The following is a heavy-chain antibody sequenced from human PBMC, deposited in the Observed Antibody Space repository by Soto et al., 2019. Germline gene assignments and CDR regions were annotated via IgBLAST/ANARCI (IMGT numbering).Heavy chain of an antibody. CDR3: ARVGKTYYDILAGYSSYYYYGMDV. V-gene: IGHV3-7*01. J-gene: IGHJ6*02. D-gene: IGHD3-9*01. CDR1: GFTFSSYW. CDR2: IKQDGSEK. Sequence: EVQLVESGGGLVQPGGSLRLSCAASGFTFSSYWMSCVRQAPGKALEWVANIKQDGSEKYYVDSVKGRFTISRDNAKNANYLQMNGLRAEDTAVYYCARVGKTYYDILAGYSSYYYYGMDVWGQGTTVTVS.